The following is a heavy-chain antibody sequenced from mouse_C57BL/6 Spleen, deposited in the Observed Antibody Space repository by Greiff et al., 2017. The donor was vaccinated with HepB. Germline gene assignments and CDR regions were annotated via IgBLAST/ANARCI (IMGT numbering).Heavy chain of an antibody. V-gene: IGHV1-59*01. Sequence: VQLQQPGAELVRPGTSVKLSCKASGYTFTSYWMHWVKQRPGQGLEWIGVIDPSDSYTNYNQKFKGKATLTVDTSSSTAYMQLSSLTSEDSAVYYCAGYDGYSPWFAYWGQGTLVTVSA. CDR1: GYTFTSYW. CDR3: AGYDGYSPWFAY. J-gene: IGHJ3*01. CDR2: IDPSDSYT. D-gene: IGHD2-3*01.